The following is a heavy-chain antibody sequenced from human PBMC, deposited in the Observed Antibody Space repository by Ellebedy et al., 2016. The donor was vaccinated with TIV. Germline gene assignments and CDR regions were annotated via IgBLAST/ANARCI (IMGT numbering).Heavy chain of an antibody. CDR1: GITITPNY. J-gene: IGHJ4*02. Sequence: GGSLRLSCAVSGITITPNYMGWVRQAPGKGLEWISYISSSGSSIYYADSVKGRFTISRDNAKNSLYLQMNRLRDEDTAVYYCTTGTPAAGTDDYWGQGTLVTVSS. CDR2: ISSSGSSI. D-gene: IGHD6-13*01. CDR3: TTGTPAAGTDDY. V-gene: IGHV3-11*04.